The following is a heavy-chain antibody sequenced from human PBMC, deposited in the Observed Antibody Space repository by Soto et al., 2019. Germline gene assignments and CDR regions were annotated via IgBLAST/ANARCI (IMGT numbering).Heavy chain of an antibody. CDR1: GYPFTSYG. D-gene: IGHD5-18*01. Sequence: QVQLVQSGAEVKKPGASVTVSCKASGYPFTSYGISWVRQAPGHGLEWMGRISTYNGNTSYAQKLQGRVSMTTDTDKSTVYMQLRSLSSDDTAGYYFARSLLVGYGLEGESDWGQGTLVTVSS. CDR2: ISTYNGNT. CDR3: ARSLLVGYGLEGESD. V-gene: IGHV1-18*01. J-gene: IGHJ4*02.